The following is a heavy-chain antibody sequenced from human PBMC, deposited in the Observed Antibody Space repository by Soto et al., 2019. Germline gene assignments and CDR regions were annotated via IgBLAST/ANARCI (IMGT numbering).Heavy chain of an antibody. J-gene: IGHJ4*02. CDR1: GFTFSSYA. Sequence: GGSLRLSCVASGFTFSSYAMSWVRQAPGKGLEWVSAVSGSGDNTYYADSMKGRFTISRDNSKNMLYLQMNSLRAEDTAVYYCAKGGCTYGFNVDYWGQGTLVTVSS. CDR2: VSGSGDNT. D-gene: IGHD5-18*01. V-gene: IGHV3-23*01. CDR3: AKGGCTYGFNVDY.